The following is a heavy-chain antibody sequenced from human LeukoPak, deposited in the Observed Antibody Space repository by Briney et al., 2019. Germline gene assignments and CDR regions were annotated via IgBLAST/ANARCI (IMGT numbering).Heavy chain of an antibody. Sequence: PSETLSLTCAVYGGSFSGYYWSWIRQPPGKGLEWIGEINHSGSTNYNPSLKSRVTISVDTSKNQFSLKLSSVTAADTAVYYCASGAEYGSGSYRRAFDIWGQGTMVTVSS. J-gene: IGHJ3*02. CDR1: GGSFSGYY. V-gene: IGHV4-34*01. D-gene: IGHD3-10*01. CDR3: ASGAEYGSGSYRRAFDI. CDR2: INHSGST.